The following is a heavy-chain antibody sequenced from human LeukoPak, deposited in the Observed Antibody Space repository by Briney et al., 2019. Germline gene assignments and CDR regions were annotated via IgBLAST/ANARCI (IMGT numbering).Heavy chain of an antibody. CDR1: GGSISSSNW. CDR3: ARGPYGSGSQYNWFDP. Sequence: SETLSLTCAVSGGSISSSNWWSWVRQPPGKGLEWIGEIYHSGSTNYNPSLKSRVTISVDKSKNQFSLKLSSVTATDTAVYYCARGPYGSGSQYNWFDPWGQGTLVTVSS. J-gene: IGHJ5*02. V-gene: IGHV4-4*02. D-gene: IGHD3-10*01. CDR2: IYHSGST.